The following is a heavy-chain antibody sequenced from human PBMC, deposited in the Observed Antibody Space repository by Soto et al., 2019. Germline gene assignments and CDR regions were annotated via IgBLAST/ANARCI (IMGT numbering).Heavy chain of an antibody. D-gene: IGHD3-10*01. J-gene: IGHJ4*02. Sequence: EVQLLESGGGLVQPGGSLRLSCAASGFTFSSYAMSWVRQAPGKGLEWVSAISGSGGSTYYADSVKGRFTISRDNSKNTLYLQMNSLRAEDTAVYYCAKAPYGAVYYYGSGSWFDYWGQGTLVTVSS. CDR1: GFTFSSYA. V-gene: IGHV3-23*01. CDR3: AKAPYGAVYYYGSGSWFDY. CDR2: ISGSGGST.